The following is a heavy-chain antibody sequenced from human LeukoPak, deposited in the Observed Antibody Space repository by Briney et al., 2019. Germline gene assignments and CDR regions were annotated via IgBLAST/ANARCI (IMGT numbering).Heavy chain of an antibody. V-gene: IGHV3-21*01. CDR3: ARDYGDYVGGYY. CDR1: GFTFSSYS. D-gene: IGHD4-17*01. CDR2: ISSSSSYI. Sequence: GGALRLSCAASGFTFSSYSMNWVRQAPGKGLEWVSSISSSSSYIYCADSVKGRFTISRDNAKNSLYLQMNSLRAEDTAVYYCARDYGDYVGGYYWGQGTLVTVSS. J-gene: IGHJ4*02.